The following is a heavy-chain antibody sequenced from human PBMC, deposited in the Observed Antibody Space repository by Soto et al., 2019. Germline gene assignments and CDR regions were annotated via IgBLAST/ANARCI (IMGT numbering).Heavy chain of an antibody. V-gene: IGHV3-9*01. Sequence: GGSLRLSCAASGFTFDDYAMHWVRQAPGKGLEWVSGISWNSGSIGYADSVKGRFTISRDNAKNSLYLQMNSLRAEDTALYYCAKLDNNPQEPECCIWGQGTMVTVSS. CDR1: GFTFDDYA. D-gene: IGHD1-1*01. CDR3: AKLDNNPQEPECCI. J-gene: IGHJ3*02. CDR2: ISWNSGSI.